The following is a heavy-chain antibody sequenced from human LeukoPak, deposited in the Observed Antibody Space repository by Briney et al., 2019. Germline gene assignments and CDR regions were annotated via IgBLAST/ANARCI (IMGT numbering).Heavy chain of an antibody. Sequence: ASVDVSGMASDYGSTSYGISWVFQASGHGPDWLGWISAHNGNTNYAQKLQGRVTMTIETSTSKAYMEVRSLRSDDTAVYYCARDRYCSITKCSNWFDPWGQGTLVTVSS. J-gene: IGHJ5*02. V-gene: IGHV1-18*01. D-gene: IGHD2-2*01. CDR2: ISAHNGNT. CDR3: ARDRYCSITKCSNWFDP. CDR1: DYGSTSYG.